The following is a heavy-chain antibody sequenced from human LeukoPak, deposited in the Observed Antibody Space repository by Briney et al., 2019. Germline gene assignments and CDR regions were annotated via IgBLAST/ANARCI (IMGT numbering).Heavy chain of an antibody. CDR2: IYSGGST. CDR3: ASGFSVVGATTFDY. CDR1: GFTASSNY. D-gene: IGHD1-26*01. Sequence: GGSLRLSCAASGFTASSNYMSWVRQAPGKGLEWVSVIYSGGSTYYADSVKGRFTISRDNSKNTLYLQMNSLRAEDTAVYYCASGFSVVGATTFDYWGQGTLVTVSS. V-gene: IGHV3-53*01. J-gene: IGHJ4*02.